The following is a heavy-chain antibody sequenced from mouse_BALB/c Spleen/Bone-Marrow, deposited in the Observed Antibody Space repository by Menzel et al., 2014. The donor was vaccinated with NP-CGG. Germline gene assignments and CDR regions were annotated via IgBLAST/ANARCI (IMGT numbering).Heavy chain of an antibody. CDR3: AGFGITKEEGYYYAMDY. CDR2: IDPANGNT. D-gene: IGHD2-4*01. CDR1: GFNIKDTY. V-gene: IGHV14-3*02. Sequence: VQLQQSGAELVKPGASVKLSCTASGFNIKDTYMHWVKQRPEQGLEWIGRIDPANGNTKYDPKFQGKATITADTSSNTAYLQLSSLTSVDTAVYYCAGFGITKEEGYYYAMDYWGQGTSVTVSS. J-gene: IGHJ4*01.